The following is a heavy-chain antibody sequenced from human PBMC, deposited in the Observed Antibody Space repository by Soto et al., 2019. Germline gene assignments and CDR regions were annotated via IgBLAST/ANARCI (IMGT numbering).Heavy chain of an antibody. CDR3: AKDAGWKTRYFDC. D-gene: IGHD1-1*01. V-gene: IGHV3-23*01. Sequence: PLLESGGGLVQPGGSLRLSCAASGFTFRTYAMSWVRQAPGKGLEWVSGISGSGGSTHFTDSVKGRFVISRDNSKNTLYLQMNTLRAEDTALYYCAKDAGWKTRYFDCWGQGTLVTVSS. CDR1: GFTFRTYA. CDR2: ISGSGGST. J-gene: IGHJ4*02.